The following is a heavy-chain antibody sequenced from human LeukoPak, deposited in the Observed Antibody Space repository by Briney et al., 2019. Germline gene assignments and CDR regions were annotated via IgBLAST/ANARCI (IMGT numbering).Heavy chain of an antibody. CDR2: IYYSGST. J-gene: IGHJ2*01. Sequence: SETLSLTCAVYGGPFSGYYWSWIRQPPGKGLEWIGYIYYSGSTNYNPSLKSRVTISVDTSKNQFSLKLSSVTAADTAVYYCARDSEYCSGGSCYSYWYFDLWGRGTLVTVSS. CDR1: GGPFSGYY. CDR3: ARDSEYCSGGSCYSYWYFDL. V-gene: IGHV4-59*01. D-gene: IGHD2-15*01.